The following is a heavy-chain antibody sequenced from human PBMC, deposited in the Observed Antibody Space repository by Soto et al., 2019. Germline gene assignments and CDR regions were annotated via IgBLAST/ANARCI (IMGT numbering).Heavy chain of an antibody. V-gene: IGHV4-31*03. CDR1: GGSISSGGYY. J-gene: IGHJ6*02. D-gene: IGHD6-13*01. CDR2: IYYSGST. CDR3: ARDPVAGAWGYYYGMDV. Sequence: SETLSLTCTVSGGSISSGGYYWSWIRQHPGKGLEWIGYIYYSGSTYYNPSLKSRVTISVDTSKNQFSLKLSSVTAADTAVYYCARDPVAGAWGYYYGMDVWGQGTTVTVSS.